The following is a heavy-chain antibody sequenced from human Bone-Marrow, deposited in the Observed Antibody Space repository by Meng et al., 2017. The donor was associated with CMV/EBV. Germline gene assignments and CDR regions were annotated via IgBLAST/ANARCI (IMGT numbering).Heavy chain of an antibody. Sequence: ASVKVSCKTSGYTFIDYDINWVRQATGQGLEWMGWMNPNSQNTGYAQRFQGRVTMTSDTSISTAYMELSRLRSDDTAVYYCATFSSDWGQGKLVTVSS. CDR1: GYTFIDYD. J-gene: IGHJ4*02. CDR3: ATFSSD. V-gene: IGHV1-8*01. CDR2: MNPNSQNT.